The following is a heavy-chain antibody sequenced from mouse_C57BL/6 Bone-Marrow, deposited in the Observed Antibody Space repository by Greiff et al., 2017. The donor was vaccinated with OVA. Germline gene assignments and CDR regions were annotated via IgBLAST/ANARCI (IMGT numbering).Heavy chain of an antibody. V-gene: IGHV1-78*01. D-gene: IGHD2-1*01. CDR1: GYTFTDYT. CDR2: IYPRDGST. CDR3: ARLRGNSFLYYAMDY. Sequence: VQLQESDAELVKPGASVKISCKVSGYTFTDYTIHWMKQRPEQGLEWIGYIYPRDGSTKYNEKFKGKATLTADKSSSTAYMQLNSLTSEDSAVYFCARLRGNSFLYYAMDYWGQGTSVTVSS. J-gene: IGHJ4*01.